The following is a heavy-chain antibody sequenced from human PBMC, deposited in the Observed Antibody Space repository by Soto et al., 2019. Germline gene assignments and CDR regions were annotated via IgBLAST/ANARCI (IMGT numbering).Heavy chain of an antibody. D-gene: IGHD3-3*01. CDR1: GYTFTSYY. J-gene: IGHJ6*02. V-gene: IGHV1-46*01. CDR2: INPSGGST. Sequence: ASVKVSCKASGYTFTSYYMHWVRQAPGQGLEWMGIINPSGGSTSYAQKFQGRVAMTRDTSTSTVYMELSSLRSEDTAVYYCARSGFWSGSYYYYYGMDVWGQGTTVTVSS. CDR3: ARSGFWSGSYYYYYGMDV.